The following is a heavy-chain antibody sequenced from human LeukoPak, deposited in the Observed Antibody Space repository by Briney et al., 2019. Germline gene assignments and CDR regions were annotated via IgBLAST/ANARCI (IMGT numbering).Heavy chain of an antibody. CDR2: IYSGGST. D-gene: IGHD3-22*01. CDR3: ARESRGYFDY. CDR1: GFTVSSND. V-gene: IGHV3-53*01. Sequence: GGSLRLSCAASGFTVSSNDMSWVRQAPGKGLEWVSIIYSGGSTYYADSVKGRFTISRDNSKNTLYLQMNSLRAEDTAVYYCARESRGYFDYWGQGTLVTVSS. J-gene: IGHJ4*02.